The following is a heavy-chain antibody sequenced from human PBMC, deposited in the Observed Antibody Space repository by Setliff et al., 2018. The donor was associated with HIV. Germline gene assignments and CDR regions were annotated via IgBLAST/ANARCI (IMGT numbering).Heavy chain of an antibody. Sequence: GASVKVSCKASGYTFTNYGISWVRQAPGQGLEWMGWISAYNGNTNYAQKFQGRVTMTTDTSTSTAYMELRSLRSDDTAVYYCARRTIDYYYMDVWGKGTTVTVSS. V-gene: IGHV1-18*01. CDR2: ISAYNGNT. CDR3: ARRTIDYYYMDV. CDR1: GYTFTNYG. J-gene: IGHJ6*03.